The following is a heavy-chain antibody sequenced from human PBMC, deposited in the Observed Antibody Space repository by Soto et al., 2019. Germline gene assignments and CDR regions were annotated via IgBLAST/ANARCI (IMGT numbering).Heavy chain of an antibody. CDR1: GGTFSSYA. CDR2: IIPIFGTA. D-gene: IGHD2-15*01. Sequence: QVQLVQSGAEVQKPGSSVKVSCKASGGTFSSYAISWVRQAPGQGLEWMGGIIPIFGTANYAQKFQGRVTITADESTSTAYMELSSLRSEDTAVYYCARDDSLGYCSGGSCYPPLDYWGQGTLVTVSS. J-gene: IGHJ4*02. V-gene: IGHV1-69*01. CDR3: ARDDSLGYCSGGSCYPPLDY.